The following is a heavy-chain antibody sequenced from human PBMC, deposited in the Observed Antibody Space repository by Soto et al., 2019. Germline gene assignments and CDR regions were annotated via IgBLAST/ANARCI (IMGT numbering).Heavy chain of an antibody. D-gene: IGHD2-2*02. V-gene: IGHV6-1*01. Sequence: QTLSLTCVISGDSVSSSSTAWNWVRQSPSRGLEWLGRAYYRSRWYIDYAVSLKSRITISPDTSKNQLYLQLNFVTPEDTAIYYXAGGYTVGWHXYWGQGTPVXVSS. J-gene: IGHJ4*02. CDR2: AYYRSRWYI. CDR1: GDSVSSSSTA. CDR3: AGGYTVGWHXY.